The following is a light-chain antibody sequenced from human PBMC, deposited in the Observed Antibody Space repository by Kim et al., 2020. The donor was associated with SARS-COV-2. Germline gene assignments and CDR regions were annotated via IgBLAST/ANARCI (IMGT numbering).Light chain of an antibody. CDR3: QQLHSYPRT. CDR2: AAS. V-gene: IGKV1-9*01. CDR1: QGIGSY. J-gene: IGKJ4*01. Sequence: DIQLTQSPSFLSASVGDRVTITCRASQGIGSYLAWYQQQPGKAPKLLISAASTLQSAVPSRFGGSGSGTEFTLTITSPQPEDFTTYYCQQLHSYPRTFGGGTKVDIK.